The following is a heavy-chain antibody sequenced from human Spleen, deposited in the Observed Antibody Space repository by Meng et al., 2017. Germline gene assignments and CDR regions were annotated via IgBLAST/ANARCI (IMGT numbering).Heavy chain of an antibody. CDR3: VRNEGYSFSA. V-gene: IGHV4-4*02. CDR2: ISQGSGRT. CDR1: GDSISSRDW. D-gene: IGHD2-21*01. Sequence: VPLQESGTGLVEPSGTLSLTCAVAGDSISSRDWWSWVRQPPGKGLEWIGEISQGSGRTNYNPSLKSRVTISLDKSKNQFSLNVNSVTAADTAVYYCVRNEGYSFSAWGQGTLVTVSS. J-gene: IGHJ5*02.